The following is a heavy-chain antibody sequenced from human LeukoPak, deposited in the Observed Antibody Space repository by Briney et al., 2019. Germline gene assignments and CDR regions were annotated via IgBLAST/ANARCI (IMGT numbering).Heavy chain of an antibody. CDR2: INPKSGGT. J-gene: IGHJ4*02. CDR1: GYSFTGHY. Sequence: ASVKVSCKASGYSFTGHYMHWVRQAPGQGLEWMGWINPKSGGTNYAQKFQGRVTMTRDTSISTAYMDMSSLRSDDTAVYYCAKDLRSMIVEKHTPFDYWGQGTLVTVSS. CDR3: AKDLRSMIVEKHTPFDY. D-gene: IGHD3-22*01. V-gene: IGHV1-2*02.